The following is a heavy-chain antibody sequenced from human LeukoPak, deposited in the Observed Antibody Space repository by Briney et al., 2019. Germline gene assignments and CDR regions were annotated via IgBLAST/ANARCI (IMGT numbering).Heavy chain of an antibody. V-gene: IGHV3-33*01. D-gene: IGHD3-10*01. CDR3: ARLSSGSYNRDYFDY. J-gene: IGHJ4*02. CDR1: GFTFSSYG. Sequence: GSLRLSCAASGFTFSSYGMHWVRQAPGKGLEWVAVIWYDGSNKYYADSVKGRFTISRDNSKNTLYLQMNSLRAEDTAVYYCARLSSGSYNRDYFDYWGQGTLVTVSS. CDR2: IWYDGSNK.